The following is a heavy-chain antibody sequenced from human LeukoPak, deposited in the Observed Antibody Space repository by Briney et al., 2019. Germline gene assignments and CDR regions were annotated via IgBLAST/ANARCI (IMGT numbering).Heavy chain of an antibody. CDR3: ARARSLGGAFDI. J-gene: IGHJ3*02. V-gene: IGHV4-30-2*01. CDR1: GGSISSGGYY. Sequence: PSETLSLTCTVSGGSISSGGYYWSWIRQPPGKGLEWIGYIYHSGSTYYNPSLKSRVTISVDRSKNQFSLKLSSVTAADTAVYYCARARSLGGAFDIWGQGTMVTVSS. CDR2: IYHSGST. D-gene: IGHD3-16*01.